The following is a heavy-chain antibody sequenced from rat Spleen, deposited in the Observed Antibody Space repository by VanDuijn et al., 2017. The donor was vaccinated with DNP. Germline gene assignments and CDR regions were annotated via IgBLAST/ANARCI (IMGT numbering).Heavy chain of an antibody. V-gene: IGHV5S10*01. CDR1: GFTFSDYA. D-gene: IGHD1-11*01. J-gene: IGHJ3*01. CDR3: ATGVYGGYEDWFAY. CDR2: INYDGTRT. Sequence: EVQLVESGGDLVQPGRSLILSCAASGFTFSDYAMAWVRQAPKKGLEWVATINYDGTRTYYRDSVKGRFTISRDNARSILYLQMDSLGSEDTATYYCATGVYGGYEDWFAYWGQGTLVTVSS.